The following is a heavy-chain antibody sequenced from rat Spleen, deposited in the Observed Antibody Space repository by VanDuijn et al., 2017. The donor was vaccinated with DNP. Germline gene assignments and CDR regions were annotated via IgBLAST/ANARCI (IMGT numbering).Heavy chain of an antibody. V-gene: IGHV2-30*01. CDR1: GFSLTNYT. CDR2: IWTGGSA. Sequence: QVQLKESGPGLVQPSQTLSLTCTVSGFSLTNYTVHWVRQPTGKGLEWMGIIWTGGSADYNSTLKSRLSISRDTSKSQVFLKLNSLQTEDIATYYCARGNYGGYDYWGQGVMVTVSS. J-gene: IGHJ2*01. D-gene: IGHD1-11*01. CDR3: ARGNYGGYDY.